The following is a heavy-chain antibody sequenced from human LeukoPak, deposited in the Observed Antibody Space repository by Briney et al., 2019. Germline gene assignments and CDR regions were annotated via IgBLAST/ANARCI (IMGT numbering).Heavy chain of an antibody. J-gene: IGHJ4*02. Sequence: SETLSLTCVVSGGSVSGYYWGWIGQPPGRGLGWLGYVYSSGSTNYNPSFKCRITISVDTSRNQFSLQLSSVTAADTAVYYCARIHRYCSGGACYVLDNWGQGTLVAVSS. V-gene: IGHV4-59*02. CDR2: VYSSGST. CDR3: ARIHRYCSGGACYVLDN. CDR1: GGSVSGYY. D-gene: IGHD2-15*01.